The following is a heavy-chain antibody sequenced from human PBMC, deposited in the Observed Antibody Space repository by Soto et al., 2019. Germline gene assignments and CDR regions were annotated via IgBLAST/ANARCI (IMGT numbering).Heavy chain of an antibody. CDR2: IYATGTT. V-gene: IGHV4-4*07. J-gene: IGHJ5*02. CDR1: GASMRGFY. D-gene: IGHD1-1*01. CDR3: VRDGTQNLRHWFDT. Sequence: PSETXSLTCTFSGASMRGFYVGLIRRSAGKGLEWIGRIYATGTTYYNPSLKSRVMMSVDTSKKQFSLKLRSVTAADTAVYYCVRDGTQNLRHWFDTWGQGISVTVSS.